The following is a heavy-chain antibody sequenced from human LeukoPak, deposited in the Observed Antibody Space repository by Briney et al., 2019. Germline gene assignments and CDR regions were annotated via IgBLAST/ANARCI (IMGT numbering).Heavy chain of an antibody. CDR2: INPNSGGT. Sequence: GASVKVSCKVSGYTFTGYYMHWVRQAPGQGLEWMGWINPNSGGTNYAQKFQGRVTMTRDTSISTAYMELSRLRSDDTAVYYCARDSTDSSGYYYLSNWFDPWGQGTLVTVSS. CDR3: ARDSTDSSGYYYLSNWFDP. D-gene: IGHD3-22*01. V-gene: IGHV1-2*02. CDR1: GYTFTGYY. J-gene: IGHJ5*02.